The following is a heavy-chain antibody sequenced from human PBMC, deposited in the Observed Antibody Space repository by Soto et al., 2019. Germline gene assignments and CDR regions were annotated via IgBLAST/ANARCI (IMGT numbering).Heavy chain of an antibody. V-gene: IGHV3-72*01. Sequence: EVQLVESGGGLVQPGGSLRLSCLASGFTFSDHFMDWVRQAPGKGLEWISRVRNKANSYTTKYAASVEGRFTVSRDDSENLVYLQMNSLKTEDTAVYYCARDKLGGGFDYWGQGILVTVSS. CDR1: GFTFSDHF. CDR3: ARDKLGGGFDY. D-gene: IGHD1-26*01. J-gene: IGHJ4*02. CDR2: VRNKANSYTT.